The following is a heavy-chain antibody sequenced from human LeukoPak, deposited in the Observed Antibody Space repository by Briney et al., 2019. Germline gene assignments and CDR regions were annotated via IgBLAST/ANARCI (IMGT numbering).Heavy chain of an antibody. J-gene: IGHJ4*02. Sequence: PSETLSLTCTVSGGSISSYYWSWIRQPPGKGLEWIGYIYYSGSTNYNPSLKSRVTISVDTSKNQFSLKLSSVTAADTAVYYCARVVKAAGLGENYFDYWGQGTLVTVSS. V-gene: IGHV4-59*12. CDR1: GGSISSYY. CDR2: IYYSGST. CDR3: ARVVKAAGLGENYFDY. D-gene: IGHD3-16*01.